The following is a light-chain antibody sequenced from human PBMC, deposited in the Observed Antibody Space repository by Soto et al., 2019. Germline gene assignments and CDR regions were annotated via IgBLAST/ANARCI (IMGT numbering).Light chain of an antibody. V-gene: IGLV2-8*01. J-gene: IGLJ3*02. CDR1: SSDIGGYNF. CDR3: SSYSGTNNLGV. CDR2: EVN. Sequence: QSALTQPPSASGSPGQSVTISCTGTSSDIGGYNFVSWYHQHPGKAPKLIIYEVNKRPSGVPDRFSGSKSGNTASLTVSGLQADDEGEYYCSSYSGTNNLGVFGGGTKVTVL.